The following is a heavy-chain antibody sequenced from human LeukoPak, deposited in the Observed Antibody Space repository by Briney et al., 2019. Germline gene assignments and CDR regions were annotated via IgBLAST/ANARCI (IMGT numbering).Heavy chain of an antibody. V-gene: IGHV3-21*01. Sequence: PGGSLRLSCAASGFTFSSYSMNWVRQAPGKGLEWVSSISSSSSYIYYADSVKGRFTISRDNAKNSLYLQMNSLRAEDTAVNYCARDSAYSSNFDYWGQGTLVTVSS. D-gene: IGHD6-13*01. CDR1: GFTFSSYS. CDR2: ISSSSSYI. CDR3: ARDSAYSSNFDY. J-gene: IGHJ4*02.